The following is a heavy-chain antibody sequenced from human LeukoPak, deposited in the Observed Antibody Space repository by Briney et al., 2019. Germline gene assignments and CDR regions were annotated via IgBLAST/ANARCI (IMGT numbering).Heavy chain of an antibody. CDR3: ARVLGSSSPGAEGY. CDR1: GYTFTSYG. D-gene: IGHD6-13*01. CDR2: INPNSGGT. J-gene: IGHJ4*02. Sequence: ASVKVSCKASGYTFTSYGISWVRQAPGQGLEWMGWINPNSGGTNYAQKFQGRVTMTRDTSISTAYMELSRLRSDDTAVYYCARVLGSSSPGAEGYWGQGTLVTVSS. V-gene: IGHV1-2*02.